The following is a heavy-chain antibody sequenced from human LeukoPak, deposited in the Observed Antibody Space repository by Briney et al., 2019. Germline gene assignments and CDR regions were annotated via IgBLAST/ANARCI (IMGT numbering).Heavy chain of an antibody. Sequence: PGGSLRLSCAASGFTFSTFATIWVRQPPGKGLEWVSSIFPSGGEIHYADSVRGRFTISRDNSKSTLSLQMNSLRADDTAIYYCATYRQVLLPFESWGQGTLVTVSS. CDR1: GFTFSTFA. V-gene: IGHV3-23*01. CDR2: IFPSGGEI. D-gene: IGHD2-8*02. CDR3: ATYRQVLLPFES. J-gene: IGHJ4*02.